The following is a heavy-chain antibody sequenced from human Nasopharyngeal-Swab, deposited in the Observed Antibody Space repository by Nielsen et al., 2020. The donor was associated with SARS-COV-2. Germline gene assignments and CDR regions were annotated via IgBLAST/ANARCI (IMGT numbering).Heavy chain of an antibody. CDR3: ARDIGHSSGWYSYYSYGMDV. V-gene: IGHV3-30*03. Sequence: GESLKISCAASGFTFGYYGMHWVRQAPGKGLEWVAVISYDGSKKYYVDSVKGRLTISRDKSKNTLYLQMNSLRAEDTAVYYCARDIGHSSGWYSYYSYGMDVWGQGTTVTVSS. CDR1: GFTFGYYG. J-gene: IGHJ6*02. CDR2: ISYDGSKK. D-gene: IGHD6-19*01.